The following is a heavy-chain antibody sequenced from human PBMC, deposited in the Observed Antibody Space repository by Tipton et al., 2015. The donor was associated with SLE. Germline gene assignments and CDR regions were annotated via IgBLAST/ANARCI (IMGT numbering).Heavy chain of an antibody. CDR2: IYYTGVT. V-gene: IGHV4-39*01. CDR3: ARHDSDYGYTDS. J-gene: IGHJ4*02. D-gene: IGHD4-17*01. CDR1: GGSISTTGYY. Sequence: TLSLTCTVSGGSISTTGYYWDWIRQPPGKGLEWIGRIYYTGVTYFNPSLKGRLTMSVDTSNDQFFLKMTSVDAADTAVYYCARHDSDYGYTDSWGQGTLVTVSS.